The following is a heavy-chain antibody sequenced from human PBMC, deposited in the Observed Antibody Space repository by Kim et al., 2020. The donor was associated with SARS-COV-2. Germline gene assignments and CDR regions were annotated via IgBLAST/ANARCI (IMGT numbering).Heavy chain of an antibody. J-gene: IGHJ3*02. CDR3: ATAIRIAAAGMGAFDI. CDR1: GYSFTSYW. V-gene: IGHV5-51*01. CDR2: IYPGDSDT. D-gene: IGHD6-13*01. Sequence: GESLKISCKGSGYSFTSYWIGWVRQMPGKGLEWMGIIYPGDSDTRYSPSFQGQVTISADKSISTAYLQWSSLKASDTAMYYCATAIRIAAAGMGAFDIWGQGTMVTVSS.